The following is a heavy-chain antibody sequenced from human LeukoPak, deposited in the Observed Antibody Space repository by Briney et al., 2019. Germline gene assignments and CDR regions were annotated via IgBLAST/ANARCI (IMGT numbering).Heavy chain of an antibody. V-gene: IGHV1-8*01. Sequence: GASVKVSCKASGYTFTSYDINWVRQATGQGLEWMGWMNPNSGNTGYAQKFQGRVTMTRNTSISTAYMELSSPRSEDTAVYYCARGGWFGELLPFDYWGQGTLVTVSS. CDR2: MNPNSGNT. CDR1: GYTFTSYD. D-gene: IGHD3-10*01. J-gene: IGHJ4*02. CDR3: ARGGWFGELLPFDY.